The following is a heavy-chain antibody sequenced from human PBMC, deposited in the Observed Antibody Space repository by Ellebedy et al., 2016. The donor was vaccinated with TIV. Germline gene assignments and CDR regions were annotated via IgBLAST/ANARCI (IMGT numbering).Heavy chain of an antibody. CDR2: ISYDGSNK. CDR3: ARDRTFYY. Sequence: GESLKISXAASGFTFSRYAMHWVRQAPGKGLEWVALISYDGSNKYDADSVKGRFTISRDNSKNTVYLQMNSLRPEDTAVYYCARDRTFYYWGQGTLVTVSS. J-gene: IGHJ4*02. V-gene: IGHV3-30-3*01. CDR1: GFTFSRYA.